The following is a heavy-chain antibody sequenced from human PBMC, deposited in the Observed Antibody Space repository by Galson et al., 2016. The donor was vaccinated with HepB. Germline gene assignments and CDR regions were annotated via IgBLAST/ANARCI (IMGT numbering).Heavy chain of an antibody. V-gene: IGHV4-4*02. CDR1: AGSINSFNW. J-gene: IGHJ5*02. Sequence: SETLSLTCTISAGSINSFNWWTWVRQSPGKGLEWIGEINHSGSTNYNPSLKSRVTISIDKSKNQFSLNLKSVTAADTAVYYCARVPSRYSYEEWWFDPWGQGTLGTVSS. CDR2: INHSGST. CDR3: ARVPSRYSYEEWWFDP. D-gene: IGHD5-18*01.